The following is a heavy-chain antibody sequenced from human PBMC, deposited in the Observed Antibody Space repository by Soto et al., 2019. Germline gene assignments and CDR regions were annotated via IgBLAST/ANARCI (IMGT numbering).Heavy chain of an antibody. V-gene: IGHV4-31*03. CDR2: IYYSGST. D-gene: IGHD3-10*01. CDR1: GGSISSGGYY. J-gene: IGHJ6*02. Sequence: QVQLQESGPGLVKPSQTLSLTCTVSGGSISSGGYYWSWIRQHPGKGLEWIGYIYYSGSTCYNPSLKSRVTISVDPSKNQFSLKLSSVTAADTAVYYCARNYGSRTIYGMDVWGQGTTVTVSS. CDR3: ARNYGSRTIYGMDV.